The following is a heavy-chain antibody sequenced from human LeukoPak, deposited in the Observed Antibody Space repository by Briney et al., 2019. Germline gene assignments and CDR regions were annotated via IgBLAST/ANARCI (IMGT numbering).Heavy chain of an antibody. D-gene: IGHD5-18*01. V-gene: IGHV3-20*01. CDR1: GFTFDDHG. J-gene: IGHJ4*02. Sequence: GGSLRLSCAASGFTFDDHGMNWVRQAPGKGLEWVSGINWNGGSTFYADSVKGRFTISRDNARNALYLQMNSLTAEDTALYHCARDRSYGSFDFWGQGTLVTVSS. CDR3: ARDRSYGSFDF. CDR2: INWNGGST.